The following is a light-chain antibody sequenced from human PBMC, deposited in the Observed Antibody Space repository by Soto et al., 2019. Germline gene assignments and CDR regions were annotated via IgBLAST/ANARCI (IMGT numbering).Light chain of an antibody. V-gene: IGKV3-15*01. Sequence: IVMTQSPATVSVSPGERVSLLCRSSQSISSDLAWYQQKPGQPPRLLFYGSSTRATAVPARFSASGSGTEFILTISSLQSEDSAVYFCQQYSNRPPITFGQGTLLEVK. CDR1: QSISSD. CDR2: GSS. J-gene: IGKJ5*01. CDR3: QQYSNRPPIT.